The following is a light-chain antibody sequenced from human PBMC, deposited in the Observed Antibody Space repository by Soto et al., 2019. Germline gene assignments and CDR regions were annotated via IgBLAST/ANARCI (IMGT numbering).Light chain of an antibody. CDR1: QSVSSY. CDR2: HAS. Sequence: EIVLTQSPATLSLSPGDRATLSCRASQSVSSYLAWYQQKPGQAPRLLIYHASNRATGIPARFSGSVSGTDFTLTISSLEPEDFAVYYCHHFGSLPETFGQGTNVE. J-gene: IGKJ1*01. V-gene: IGKV3-11*01. CDR3: HHFGSLPET.